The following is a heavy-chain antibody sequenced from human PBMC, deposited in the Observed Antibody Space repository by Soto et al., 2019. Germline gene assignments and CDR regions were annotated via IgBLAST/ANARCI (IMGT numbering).Heavy chain of an antibody. Sequence: QVQLVQSGAEVKKPGASVKVSCKASGYTFTSYYMHWVRQAPGQGLEGMGIINPSGGSTSYAQKFQGRVTMTRDMSTSTVYMELSSLRSEDTAVYYCARAWLRAAAGNSLDYWGQGTLVTVSS. V-gene: IGHV1-46*01. CDR3: ARAWLRAAAGNSLDY. CDR2: INPSGGST. J-gene: IGHJ4*02. CDR1: GYTFTSYY. D-gene: IGHD6-13*01.